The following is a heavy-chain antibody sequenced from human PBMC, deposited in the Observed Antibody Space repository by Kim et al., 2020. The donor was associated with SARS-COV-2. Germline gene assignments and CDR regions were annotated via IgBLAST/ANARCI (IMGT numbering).Heavy chain of an antibody. Sequence: SETLSLTCTVSGGSISSSSYYWGWIRQPPGKGLEWIGSIYYSGSTYYNPSLKSRVTISVDTSKNQFSLKLSSVTAADTAVYYCARLAWELSSDYWGQGTLVTVSS. J-gene: IGHJ4*02. CDR3: ARLAWELSSDY. D-gene: IGHD1-26*01. CDR2: IYYSGST. V-gene: IGHV4-39*01. CDR1: GGSISSSSYY.